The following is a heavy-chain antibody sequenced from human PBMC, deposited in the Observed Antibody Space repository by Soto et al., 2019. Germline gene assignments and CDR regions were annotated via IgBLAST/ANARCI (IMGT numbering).Heavy chain of an antibody. Sequence: EVQLVESGGGLVQPGRSLRLSCAASGFTFDDYAMHWVRQAPGKGLEWVSGISWNSGSIGYADSVKGRFTISRDNAKNSLYLHMYTLRAEDSALYYCAKDSVALLWFGTSDYWGQGTLVTVSS. CDR3: AKDSVALLWFGTSDY. D-gene: IGHD3-10*01. V-gene: IGHV3-9*01. J-gene: IGHJ4*02. CDR2: ISWNSGSI. CDR1: GFTFDDYA.